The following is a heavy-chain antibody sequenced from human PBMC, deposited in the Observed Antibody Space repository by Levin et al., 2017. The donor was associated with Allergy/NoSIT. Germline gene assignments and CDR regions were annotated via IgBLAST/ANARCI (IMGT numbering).Heavy chain of an antibody. J-gene: IGHJ6*02. V-gene: IGHV3-30-3*01. Sequence: SCAASGFTFSSYAMHWVRQAPGKGLEWVAVISYDGSNKYYADSVKGRFTISRDNSKNTLYLQMNSLRAEDTAVYYCASASGSYGMDVWGQGTTVTVSS. CDR1: GFTFSSYA. D-gene: IGHD1-26*01. CDR2: ISYDGSNK. CDR3: ASASGSYGMDV.